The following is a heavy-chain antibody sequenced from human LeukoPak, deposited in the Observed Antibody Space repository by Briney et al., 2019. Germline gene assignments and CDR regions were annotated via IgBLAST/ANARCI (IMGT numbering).Heavy chain of an antibody. CDR3: ARDAPKGLWFGKDGMDV. CDR1: GYTFTGYY. J-gene: IGHJ6*02. D-gene: IGHD3-10*01. Sequence: ASVKVSCKASGYTFTGYYMHWVRQAPGQGLEWMGWINPNSGGTNYAQKFQGRVTMTRDTSISTAYMELSRLRSDDTAEYYCARDAPKGLWFGKDGMDVWGQGTTVTVSS. CDR2: INPNSGGT. V-gene: IGHV1-2*02.